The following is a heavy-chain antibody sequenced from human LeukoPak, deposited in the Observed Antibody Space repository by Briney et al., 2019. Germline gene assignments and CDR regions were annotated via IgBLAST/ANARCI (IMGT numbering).Heavy chain of an antibody. J-gene: IGHJ6*02. Sequence: ASVKVSCKASGYTLTSHDINWVRQATGQGLEWMGWMNPISGITGYAQRFQGRVTMTRDTCMSTAYVELSSLRSEDTAVYYCAREVRDSSGYYYVYGMDVWGQGTTVTVSS. CDR3: AREVRDSSGYYYVYGMDV. CDR2: MNPISGIT. CDR1: GYTLTSHD. V-gene: IGHV1-8*01. D-gene: IGHD3-22*01.